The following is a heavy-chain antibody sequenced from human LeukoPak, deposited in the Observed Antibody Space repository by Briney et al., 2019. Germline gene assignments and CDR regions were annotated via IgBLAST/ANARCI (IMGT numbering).Heavy chain of an antibody. CDR3: ATEGIAVATGGAFDI. D-gene: IGHD6-19*01. CDR2: ISAYNGNT. V-gene: IGHV1-18*01. Sequence: GASVKVSCKASGYTFTSYGISWVRQAPGQGLEWMGWISAYNGNTNYAQKLQGRVTMTTDTSTSTAYMELRSLRSEDTAVYYCATEGIAVATGGAFDIWGQGTMVTVSS. CDR1: GYTFTSYG. J-gene: IGHJ3*02.